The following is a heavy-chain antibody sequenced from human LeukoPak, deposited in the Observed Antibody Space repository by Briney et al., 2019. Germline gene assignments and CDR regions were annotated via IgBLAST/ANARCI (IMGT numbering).Heavy chain of an antibody. D-gene: IGHD1-26*01. CDR2: ISSSSSTI. J-gene: IGHJ4*02. CDR1: GFTFSSYS. V-gene: IGHV3-48*04. Sequence: GGSLRLPCAASGFTFSSYSMNWVRQAPGKGLEWVSYISSSSSTIYYADSVKGRFTISRDNAKNSLYLQMNSLRAEDTAVYYCARVYSGSYYGYWGQGTLVTVSS. CDR3: ARVYSGSYYGY.